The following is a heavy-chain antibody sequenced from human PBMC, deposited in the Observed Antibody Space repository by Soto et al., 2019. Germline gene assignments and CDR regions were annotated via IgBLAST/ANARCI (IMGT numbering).Heavy chain of an antibody. D-gene: IGHD3-9*01. CDR3: ARGGWGYDILTGYYPFDY. CDR1: GGSFSGYY. CDR2: INHSGST. V-gene: IGHV4-34*01. J-gene: IGHJ4*02. Sequence: SETLSLTCAVYGGSFSGYYWSWIRQPPGKGLEWIGEINHSGSTNYNPSLKSRVTISVDTSKNQFSLKLSSVTAADTAVYYCARGGWGYDILTGYYPFDYWGQGTLVTVSS.